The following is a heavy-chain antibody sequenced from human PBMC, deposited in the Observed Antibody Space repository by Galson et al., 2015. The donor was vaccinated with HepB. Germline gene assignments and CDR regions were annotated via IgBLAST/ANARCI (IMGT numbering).Heavy chain of an antibody. CDR3: AKVRPVGATRGGKYYFDY. CDR1: GFTFSSYA. CDR2: IHDVPAKM. V-gene: IGHV3-23*01. Sequence: SLRLSCAASGFTFSSYAMNWVRQAPGEGLEWVSCIHDVPAKMHYADSVKGRFTISRDNSKNTLYLQMNSLRAEDTAVYYCAKVRPVGATRGGKYYFDYWGQGTLVTVSS. J-gene: IGHJ4*02. D-gene: IGHD1-26*01.